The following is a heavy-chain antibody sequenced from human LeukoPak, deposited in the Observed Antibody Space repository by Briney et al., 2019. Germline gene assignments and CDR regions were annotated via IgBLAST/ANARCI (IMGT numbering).Heavy chain of an antibody. CDR3: AKDRGWYFQY. CDR2: ISYDGGEK. J-gene: IGHJ4*02. CDR1: GFTFSSYS. Sequence: GGSLRLSCAASGFTFSSYSMNWVRQAPGKGPEWVAFISYDGGEKYYADSVKGRFTISRDNFKNTLYLQLNSLRAEDTAVFDCAKDRGWYFQYWGQGTLVTVSS. D-gene: IGHD6-19*01. V-gene: IGHV3-30*18.